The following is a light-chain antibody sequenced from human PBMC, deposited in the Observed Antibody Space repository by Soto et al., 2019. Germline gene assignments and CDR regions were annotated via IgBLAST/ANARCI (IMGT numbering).Light chain of an antibody. V-gene: IGLV2-23*02. CDR3: CSYAGSWTYV. Sequence: QSALTQPASVSGSPGQSITISCSGTSSDVGNYDLVSWFQQYPGKAPKFMIYEVNKRPSGVSNRVSGSKSGNTASLTISGLQAEDEADYYCCSYAGSWTYVFGTGTKVTVL. CDR2: EVN. CDR1: SSDVGNYDL. J-gene: IGLJ1*01.